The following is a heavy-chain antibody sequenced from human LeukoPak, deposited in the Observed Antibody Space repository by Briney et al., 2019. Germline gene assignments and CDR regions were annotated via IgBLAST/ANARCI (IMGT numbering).Heavy chain of an antibody. CDR2: ISGSGGST. J-gene: IGHJ4*02. Sequence: PGGSLRLSCAASGFTFSSYWMHWVRQAPGKGLEWVSAISGSGGSTYYADSVKGRFTISRDNSKNTLYLQMNSLRAEDTAVYYCAKDRFPLVRGVRPSQIDLFDYWGQGTLVTVSS. V-gene: IGHV3-23*01. CDR3: AKDRFPLVRGVRPSQIDLFDY. CDR1: GFTFSSYW. D-gene: IGHD3-10*01.